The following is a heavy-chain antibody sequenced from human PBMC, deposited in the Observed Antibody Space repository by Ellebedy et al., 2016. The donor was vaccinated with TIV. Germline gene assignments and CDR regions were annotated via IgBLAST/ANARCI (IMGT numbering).Heavy chain of an antibody. CDR2: IKQDGSEK. D-gene: IGHD3-10*01. CDR3: AKLAGVHSWYFDY. CDR1: GFTFSNYW. J-gene: IGHJ4*02. Sequence: GESLKISCAASGFTFSNYWMSWVRQAPGKGLEWVANIKQDGSEKYYVDSVKGRFTISRDNAKNSLYLQMNSLRAEDTAVYYCAKLAGVHSWYFDYWGQGTLVPVSS. V-gene: IGHV3-7*03.